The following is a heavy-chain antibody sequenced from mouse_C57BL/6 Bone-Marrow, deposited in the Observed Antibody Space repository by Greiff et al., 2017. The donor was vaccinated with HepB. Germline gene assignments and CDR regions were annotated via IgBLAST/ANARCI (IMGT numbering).Heavy chain of an antibody. D-gene: IGHD1-1*01. CDR3: ARKAHTVYYFGD. CDR1: GFTFSDYG. CDR2: ISSGSSTI. V-gene: IGHV5-17*01. Sequence: EVKLMESGGGLVKPGGSLKLSCAASGFTFSDYGMHWVRQAPEKGLEWVAYISSGSSTIYYADTVKGRFTIARDNAKNTLFLQMTSLRSEDTAMYYCARKAHTVYYFGDWGQGTTLTVSS. J-gene: IGHJ2*01.